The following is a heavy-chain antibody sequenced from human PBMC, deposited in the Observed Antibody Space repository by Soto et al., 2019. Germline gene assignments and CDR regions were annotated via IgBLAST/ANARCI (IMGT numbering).Heavy chain of an antibody. D-gene: IGHD3-3*01. J-gene: IGHJ4*02. CDR1: GGSISSSSYY. V-gene: IGHV4-39*01. CDR2: IYYSGST. Sequence: QLQLQESGPGLVKPSETLSLTCTVSGGSISSSSYYWGWIRQPPGKGLEWIGSIYYSGSTYYNPPLKSRVTISVDTSKNQFSLKLSSVTAADTAVYYCARQNYDLGPYYFDYWGQGTLVTVSS. CDR3: ARQNYDLGPYYFDY.